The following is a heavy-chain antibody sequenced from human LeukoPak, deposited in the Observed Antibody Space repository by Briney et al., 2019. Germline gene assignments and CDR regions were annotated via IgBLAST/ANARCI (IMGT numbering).Heavy chain of an antibody. CDR1: GLTFNSYA. J-gene: IGHJ4*02. CDR2: ITGGGDTT. CDR3: AKERSEVVVAATNY. D-gene: IGHD2-15*01. Sequence: GGSLRLSCAASGLTFNSYAMTWVRQAPGKGPEWVSSITGGGDTTYYADSVRGRFTISRDNSKNTLSLQINSLRAEDTAVYYCAKERSEVVVAATNYWGQGTLVTVSS. V-gene: IGHV3-23*01.